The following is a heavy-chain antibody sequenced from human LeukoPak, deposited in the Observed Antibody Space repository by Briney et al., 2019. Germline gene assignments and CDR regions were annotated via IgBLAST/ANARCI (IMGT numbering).Heavy chain of an antibody. J-gene: IGHJ3*02. CDR2: IYYSGST. CDR3: ATPYSGGYHGLDI. D-gene: IGHD1-26*01. CDR1: GGSIISSTYY. V-gene: IGHV4-39*01. Sequence: PSETLSLTCTVSGGSIISSTYYWGWIRQPLGKGLEWIGSIYYSGSTYYNPSLKSRVTMSVDTSKNQFSLKLNSVTAADTAVYYCATPYSGGYHGLDIWGQGTMVTVSS.